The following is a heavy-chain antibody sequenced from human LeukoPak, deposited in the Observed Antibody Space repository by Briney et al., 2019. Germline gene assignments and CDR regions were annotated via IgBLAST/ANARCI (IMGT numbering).Heavy chain of an antibody. D-gene: IGHD3-22*01. J-gene: IGHJ6*03. Sequence: ASVKVSCKASGYTFTSYYMHWVRQAPGQGLEWMGIINPSGGSTSYAQKFQGRVTMTRDTSISTAYMELSRLRSDDTAVYYCARGQYYYDSSGYYSRYMDVWGKGTTVTVSS. CDR1: GYTFTSYY. CDR2: INPSGGST. CDR3: ARGQYYYDSSGYYSRYMDV. V-gene: IGHV1-46*01.